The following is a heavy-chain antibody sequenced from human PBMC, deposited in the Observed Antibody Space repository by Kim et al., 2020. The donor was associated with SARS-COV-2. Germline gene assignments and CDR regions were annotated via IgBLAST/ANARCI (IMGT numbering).Heavy chain of an antibody. CDR3: ATGTSNYEGGWFDP. D-gene: IGHD4-4*01. V-gene: IGHV1-24*01. J-gene: IGHJ5*02. Sequence: ASVKVSCKVSGYTLTELSMHWVRQAPGKGLEWMGGFDPEDGETIYAQKFQGRVTMTEDTSTDTAYMELSSLRSEDTAVYYCATGTSNYEGGWFDPWGQGTLVTVSS. CDR1: GYTLTELS. CDR2: FDPEDGET.